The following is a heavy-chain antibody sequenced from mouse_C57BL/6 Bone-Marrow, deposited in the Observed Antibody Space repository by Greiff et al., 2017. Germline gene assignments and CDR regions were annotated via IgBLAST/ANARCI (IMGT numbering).Heavy chain of an antibody. V-gene: IGHV1-76*01. CDR3: SVYYYSY. D-gene: IGHD1-1*01. CDR1: GYTFTDYY. Sequence: QVQLQQSGAELVRPGASVKLSCKASGYTFTDYYINWVKQRPGQGLEWIARIYPGSGNTYYNEKFKGKATLTAEKSSSTAYMQLSSLTSADSAVYFCSVYYYSYWGQGTTLTVSS. CDR2: IYPGSGNT. J-gene: IGHJ2*01.